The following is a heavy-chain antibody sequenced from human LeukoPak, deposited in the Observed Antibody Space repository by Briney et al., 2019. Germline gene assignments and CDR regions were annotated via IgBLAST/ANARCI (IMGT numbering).Heavy chain of an antibody. Sequence: PSETLSLTCTVSGDSISGSNYHWGWIRQPPGKGLEWLGTVQHTERAFYNPSLRGRTTVSVHTSKNQSSLKLTSVTAADTAVYYCAREPDAWGKGTLVTVSS. V-gene: IGHV4-39*07. CDR2: VQHTERA. J-gene: IGHJ5*02. CDR1: GDSISGSNYH. CDR3: AREPDA.